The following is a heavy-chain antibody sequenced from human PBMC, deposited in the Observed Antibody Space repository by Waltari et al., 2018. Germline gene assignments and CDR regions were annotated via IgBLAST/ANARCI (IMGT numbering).Heavy chain of an antibody. Sequence: QVQLQQSGPGLFKPSETLSLTCTVYGGSFTSYYCTWTRQPPGKGLEWIGYINYRGRTNDNPSLKSRVTISVDTSKNQFSLKLSLVTAAETAVYYCASLPLAGSKPFDNGGKGTLVTVSS. J-gene: IGHJ4*02. D-gene: IGHD3-9*01. CDR3: ASLPLAGSKPFDN. CDR2: INYRGRT. V-gene: IGHV4-59*01. CDR1: GGSFTSYY.